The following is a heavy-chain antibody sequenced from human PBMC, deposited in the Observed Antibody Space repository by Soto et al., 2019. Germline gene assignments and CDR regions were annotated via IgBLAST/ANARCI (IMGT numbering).Heavy chain of an antibody. V-gene: IGHV4-34*01. Sequence: QVQLQQWGAGLLKSSETLSLTCAVYSESFSKYYWNWIRQSPGKGLAWIGEINQSGSTNYNPSFKSRVTISIATSKNHFSLTLNSVTAADTAMYYCARGYYYDSGSSFPDWGQGTLVTVSS. CDR1: SESFSKYY. J-gene: IGHJ4*02. CDR3: ARGYYYDSGSSFPD. CDR2: INQSGST. D-gene: IGHD3-10*01.